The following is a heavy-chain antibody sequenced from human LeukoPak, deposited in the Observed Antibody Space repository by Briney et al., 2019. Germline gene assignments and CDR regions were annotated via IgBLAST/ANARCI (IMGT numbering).Heavy chain of an antibody. CDR1: GGSISSHY. Sequence: PSETLSLTCTVSGGSISSHYWSWIRQPPGKGLEWIGYIYYSGSTNYNPSLKSRVTISVDTSKNQFSLKLSSVTAADRAVYYCARAAEYYDFWSGYLSPTFGYMDVWGKGTTVTVSS. CDR3: ARAAEYYDFWSGYLSPTFGYMDV. J-gene: IGHJ6*03. V-gene: IGHV4-59*11. D-gene: IGHD3-3*01. CDR2: IYYSGST.